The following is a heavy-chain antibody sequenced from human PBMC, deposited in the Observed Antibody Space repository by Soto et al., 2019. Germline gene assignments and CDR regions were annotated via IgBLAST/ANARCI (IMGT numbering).Heavy chain of an antibody. CDR1: GFTFSSYA. J-gene: IGHJ3*02. Sequence: GGSLRLSCAASGFTFSSYAMSWVRQAPGKGLEWVSAISGSGGSTYYADSVKGRFAISRDNSKNTLYLQMNSLRAEDTAVYYCAKSGITMVRGVIGDDAFDIWGQGTMVTVSS. V-gene: IGHV3-23*01. CDR2: ISGSGGST. D-gene: IGHD3-10*01. CDR3: AKSGITMVRGVIGDDAFDI.